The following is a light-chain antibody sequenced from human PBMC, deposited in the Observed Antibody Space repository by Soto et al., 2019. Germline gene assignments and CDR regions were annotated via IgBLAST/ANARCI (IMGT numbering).Light chain of an antibody. J-gene: IGLJ1*01. Sequence: VLTQPPSVSATPGQKVTISCSGSGSNLGRNYVSWYQQLPGTAPKLLIYDNVYRFSGIPDRFSGSKSGTSATLGITGLQTGDEGDYYCGSWDNSLSSYVFGTGTKVTVL. V-gene: IGLV1-51*01. CDR2: DNV. CDR1: GSNLGRNY. CDR3: GSWDNSLSSYV.